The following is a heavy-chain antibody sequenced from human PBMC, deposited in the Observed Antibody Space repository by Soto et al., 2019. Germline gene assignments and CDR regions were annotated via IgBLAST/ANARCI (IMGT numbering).Heavy chain of an antibody. CDR1: GFTFSSYS. J-gene: IGHJ4*02. CDR2: ISSSSSTI. V-gene: IGHV3-48*01. CDR3: AIIGMITFGGVIVNDY. D-gene: IGHD3-16*02. Sequence: GGSLRLSCAASGFTFSSYSMNWVRQAPGKGLEWVSYISSSSSTIYYADSVKGRFTISRDNAKNSLYLQMNSLRAEDTAVYYCAIIGMITFGGVIVNDYWGQGTLVTVSS.